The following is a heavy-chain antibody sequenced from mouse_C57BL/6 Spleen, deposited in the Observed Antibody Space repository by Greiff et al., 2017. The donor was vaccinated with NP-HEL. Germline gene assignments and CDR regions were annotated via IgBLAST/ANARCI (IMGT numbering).Heavy chain of an antibody. V-gene: IGHV1-82*01. J-gene: IGHJ2*01. CDR3: ARSPNSLRGY. CDR1: GYAFSSSW. CDR2: IYPGDGDT. Sequence: QVQLKQSGPELVKPGASVKISCKASGYAFSSSWMNWVKQRPGKGLEWIGRIYPGDGDTNYNGKFKGKATLTADKSSSTAYMQLSSLTSEDSAVYFCARSPNSLRGYWGQGTTLTVSS. D-gene: IGHD1-2*01.